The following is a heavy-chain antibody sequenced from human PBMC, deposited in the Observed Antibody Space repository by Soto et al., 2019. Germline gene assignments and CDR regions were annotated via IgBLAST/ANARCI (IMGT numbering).Heavy chain of an antibody. CDR3: ARGYGDYAGNFFY. D-gene: IGHD4-17*01. J-gene: IGHJ4*02. V-gene: IGHV1-3*01. CDR2: INAGNGNT. Sequence: ASVKVSCKASGYTFTSYAMHWVRQAPGQRLEWMGWINAGNGNTKYSQKFQGRVTITRDTSASTAYMELSSLRSEDTAVHYCARGYGDYAGNFFYWGQGTLVTVSS. CDR1: GYTFTSYA.